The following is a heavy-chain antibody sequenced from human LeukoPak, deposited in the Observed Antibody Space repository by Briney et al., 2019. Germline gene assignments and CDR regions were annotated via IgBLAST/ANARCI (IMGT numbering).Heavy chain of an antibody. Sequence: PGGSLRLSCAASGFTFGTYAMSWVRQAPGKGLEWVSVISGSGSSTYYADSVKGRSTISRDNSKNTVYLQMNSLRAEDTAIYYCVKDRPCETCMPMDAWGQGTTVTVSS. CDR3: VKDRPCETCMPMDA. D-gene: IGHD2-2*01. CDR1: GFTFGTYA. J-gene: IGHJ6*02. CDR2: ISGSGSST. V-gene: IGHV3-23*01.